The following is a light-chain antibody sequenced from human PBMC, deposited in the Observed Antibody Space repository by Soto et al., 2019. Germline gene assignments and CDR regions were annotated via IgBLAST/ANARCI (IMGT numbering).Light chain of an antibody. J-gene: IGKJ1*01. Sequence: EIVLTQSPATLSLSPGEGATLSCRASQSVSNKLVWCHQQPGQAATLLLYDAASRSTAITAKFSGSGSGRNFSLIISSLQEEDVAVYYCQQYCSTPPVTFGQGTKVDI. CDR3: QQYCSTPPVT. CDR1: QSVSNK. V-gene: IGKV3-15*01. CDR2: DAA.